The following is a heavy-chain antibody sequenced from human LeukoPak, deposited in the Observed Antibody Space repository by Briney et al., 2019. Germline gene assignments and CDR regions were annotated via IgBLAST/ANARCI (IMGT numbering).Heavy chain of an antibody. Sequence: GGSLRLSCEVSGFTFSSNATHWVRQAPGKGLEWVAVISYDGSNKNFADSVKGRFTVSRDNSKHTLYLHMNSLRSDDTAMYYCATGGKFDFWSGYHIDNWGQGTLVTVSS. CDR3: ATGGKFDFWSGYHIDN. V-gene: IGHV3-30*04. CDR2: ISYDGSNK. CDR1: GFTFSSNA. J-gene: IGHJ4*02. D-gene: IGHD3-3*01.